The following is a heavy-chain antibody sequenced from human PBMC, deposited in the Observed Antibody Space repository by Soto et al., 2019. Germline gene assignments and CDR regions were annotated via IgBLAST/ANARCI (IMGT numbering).Heavy chain of an antibody. V-gene: IGHV3-21*01. CDR2: ISSSSSYI. Sequence: GGSLRLSCAASGFTFISYSMNWVLQAPGKGLEWVSSISSSSSYIYYADSVKGRFTISRDNAKNSLYLQMNSLRAEDTAVYYCARERFLPYSSSPDFDYWGQETVVTVAS. D-gene: IGHD6-13*01. J-gene: IGHJ4*02. CDR3: ARERFLPYSSSPDFDY. CDR1: GFTFISYS.